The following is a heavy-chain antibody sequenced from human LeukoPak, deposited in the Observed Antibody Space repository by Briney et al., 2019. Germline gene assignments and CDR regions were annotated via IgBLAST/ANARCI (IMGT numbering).Heavy chain of an antibody. Sequence: PSRTLSLTCTASGVTISSYYRRWVRQAPGKGLEWVAYIYCSGSTNYNPPLKSRVTISVDTSKNQFSLKLSSVTAADTAVYYCARGGDSSGYYYGVRARRYAFDIWGQGTMVTVSS. CDR1: GVTISSYY. CDR2: IYCSGST. J-gene: IGHJ3*02. D-gene: IGHD3-22*01. CDR3: ARGGDSSGYYYGVRARRYAFDI. V-gene: IGHV4-59*01.